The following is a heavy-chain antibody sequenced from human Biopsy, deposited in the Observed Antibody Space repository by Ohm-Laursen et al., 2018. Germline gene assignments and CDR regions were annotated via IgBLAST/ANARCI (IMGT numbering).Heavy chain of an antibody. D-gene: IGHD1-26*01. J-gene: IGHJ4*02. CDR3: ARGPHSGSHSCFDY. V-gene: IGHV1-69*13. CDR2: IIPMFGTA. CDR1: GYTFTSYD. Sequence: SVKVSCKASGYTFTSYDINWVRQAPGQGLEWMGGIIPMFGTANYAQMFQGRVTISADESTSTSYMELSSLTTEDTAIYYCARGPHSGSHSCFDYWGQGTLVTVSS.